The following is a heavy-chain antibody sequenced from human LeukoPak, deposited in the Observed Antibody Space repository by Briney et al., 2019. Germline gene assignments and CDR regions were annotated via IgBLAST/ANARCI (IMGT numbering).Heavy chain of an antibody. D-gene: IGHD3-10*01. CDR1: GFIVSSNY. J-gene: IGHJ5*02. CDR2: ISWNSGSI. V-gene: IGHV3-9*01. Sequence: PGGSLRLSCAASGFIVSSNYMSWVRQAPGKGLEWVSGISWNSGSIGYADSVKGRFTISRDNAKNSLYLQMNSLRAEDTALYYCAKAMVRGVILVNDWFDPWGQGTLVTVSS. CDR3: AKAMVRGVILVNDWFDP.